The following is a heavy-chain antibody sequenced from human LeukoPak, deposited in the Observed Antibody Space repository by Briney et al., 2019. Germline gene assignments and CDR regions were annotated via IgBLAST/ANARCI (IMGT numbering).Heavy chain of an antibody. J-gene: IGHJ6*02. CDR1: GFTFSSYG. CDR2: ISYDGSNK. D-gene: IGHD3-3*01. CDR3: AKDLSLYDFWSGSFLYYYYGMDV. Sequence: GRSLRLSCAASGFTFSSYGMHWVRQAPGKGLEWVAVISYDGSNKCYADSVKGRFTISRDNSKNTLYLQMNSLRAEDTAVYYCAKDLSLYDFWSGSFLYYYYGMDVWGQGTTVTVSS. V-gene: IGHV3-30*18.